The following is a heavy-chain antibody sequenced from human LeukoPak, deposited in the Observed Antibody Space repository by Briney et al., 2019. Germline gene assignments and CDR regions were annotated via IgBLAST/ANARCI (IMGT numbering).Heavy chain of an antibody. V-gene: IGHV3-33*01. J-gene: IGHJ3*02. CDR1: GFTFSSYG. CDR2: IWYDGSNK. D-gene: IGHD3-22*01. Sequence: GRSLRLSCAASGFTFSSYGMHWVRQAPGKGLEWVAVIWYDGSNKYYADSVKGRFTISRDNSKNTLYLQMNSLRAEDTAVYYCARDPGLVMYYYDSSGYYYYAFDIWGQGTMVTVSS. CDR3: ARDPGLVMYYYDSSGYYYYAFDI.